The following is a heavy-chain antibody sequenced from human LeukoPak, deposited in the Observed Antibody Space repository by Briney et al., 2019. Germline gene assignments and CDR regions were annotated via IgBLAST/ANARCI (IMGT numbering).Heavy chain of an antibody. CDR2: IYHSGST. CDR1: GGSISSGGYY. V-gene: IGHV4-30-2*01. CDR3: ARHLPAPYSSSRAFDI. D-gene: IGHD6-6*01. J-gene: IGHJ3*02. Sequence: PSQTLSLTCTVSGGSISSGGYYWSWIRQPPGKGLEWIGYIYHSGSTYYNPSLKSRVTISVDRSKNQFSLKLSSVTAADTAVYYCARHLPAPYSSSRAFDIWGQGTMVTVSS.